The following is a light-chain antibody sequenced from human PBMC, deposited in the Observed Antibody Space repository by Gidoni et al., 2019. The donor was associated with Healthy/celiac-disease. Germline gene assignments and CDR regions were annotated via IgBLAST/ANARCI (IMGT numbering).Light chain of an antibody. CDR1: QSISSY. Sequence: IQMTQSPSSLSASVGDRVTITCRASQSISSYLNWYQQKPGKAPKLLIYAASSLQSGVPSRFSGSGSGTDFTLTISSLQPEDFATYYCQQSYTTPKFGQXTKVEIQ. J-gene: IGKJ1*01. CDR3: QQSYTTPK. V-gene: IGKV1-39*01. CDR2: AAS.